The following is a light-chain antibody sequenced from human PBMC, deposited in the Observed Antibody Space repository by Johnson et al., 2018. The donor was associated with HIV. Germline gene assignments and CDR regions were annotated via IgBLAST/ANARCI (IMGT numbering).Light chain of an antibody. Sequence: QSVLTQPPSVSAAPGQKVTISSSGSSSNIGNNYVSWYQQLPGRAPKLLIYDNNKRPSGIPDRFSGSKSGTSATLGITGLQTGDEADYYCGTWDSSLRVGFFGTGTKVTV. V-gene: IGLV1-51*01. CDR3: GTWDSSLRVGF. CDR2: DNN. CDR1: SSNIGNNY. J-gene: IGLJ1*01.